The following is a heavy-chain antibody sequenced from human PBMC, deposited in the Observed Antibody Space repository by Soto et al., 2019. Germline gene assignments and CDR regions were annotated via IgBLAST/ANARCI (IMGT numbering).Heavy chain of an antibody. Sequence: GGSLRLSCAASGFTFSSYSMNWVRQAPGKGLEWVSYISSSSSTIYYADSVKGRFTISRDNAKNSVYLQMNSLRDEDTAVYYCASPLRPATGATEWFDPWGQGTLVTVSS. V-gene: IGHV3-48*02. CDR2: ISSSSSTI. J-gene: IGHJ5*02. D-gene: IGHD1-26*01. CDR3: ASPLRPATGATEWFDP. CDR1: GFTFSSYS.